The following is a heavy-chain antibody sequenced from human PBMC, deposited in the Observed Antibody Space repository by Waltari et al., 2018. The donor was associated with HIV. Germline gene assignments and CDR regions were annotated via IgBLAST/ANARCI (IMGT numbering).Heavy chain of an antibody. V-gene: IGHV3-74*01. CDR2: IDKDGSNR. Sequence: EGQLVESGGALVQPGGSLRLSWEASGFTVSSNWMHWGRQAPGKGLVWGSCIDKDGSNRSEADSVKGRHTISRDNAKNTLYLQMNSRRAEDTAVYYCARGVGYGMDVWGQGTTVTVSS. CDR1: GFTVSSNW. CDR3: ARGVGYGMDV. J-gene: IGHJ6*02. D-gene: IGHD2-15*01.